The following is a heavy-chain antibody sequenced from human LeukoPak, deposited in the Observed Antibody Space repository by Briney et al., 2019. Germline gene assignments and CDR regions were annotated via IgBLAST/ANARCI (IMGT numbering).Heavy chain of an antibody. V-gene: IGHV4-30-2*01. Sequence: SETLSLTCAVSGGSISSGGYSWSWIRQPPGTGLEWIGYIYHSGSTYYNPSLKSRVTISVDRSKNQFSLKLSSVTAADTAVYYCARTNSDPYFDYWGQGTLVTVSS. CDR3: ARTNSDPYFDY. CDR2: IYHSGST. J-gene: IGHJ4*02. CDR1: GGSISSGGYS. D-gene: IGHD3-10*01.